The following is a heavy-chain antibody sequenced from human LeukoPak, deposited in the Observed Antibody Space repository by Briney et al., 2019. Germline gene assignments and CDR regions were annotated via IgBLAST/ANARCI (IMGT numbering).Heavy chain of an antibody. D-gene: IGHD3-9*01. CDR2: IKQDGSEK. Sequence: GGSLGLSCAASGFTFSSYWMSWVRQAPGKGLEWVANIKQDGSEKYYVDSVKGRFTISRDNAKNSLYLQMNSLRAEDTAVYYCARGDFDYDILTGSGCMDVWGQGTTVTVSS. V-gene: IGHV3-7*01. CDR3: ARGDFDYDILTGSGCMDV. CDR1: GFTFSSYW. J-gene: IGHJ6*02.